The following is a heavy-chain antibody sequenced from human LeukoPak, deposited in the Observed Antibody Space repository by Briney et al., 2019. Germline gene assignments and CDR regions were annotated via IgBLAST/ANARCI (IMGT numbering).Heavy chain of an antibody. J-gene: IGHJ5*02. CDR3: ARGRRPGLFTRGWFDP. CDR2: IIPIFGTA. Sequence: GASVKVSCKASGGTFSSYTISWVRQAPGQGLEWMGGIIPIFGTANYAQKFQGRVTITADKSTSTAYMELSSLRSEDTAVYYCARGRRPGLFTRGWFDPWGQGTLVTVSS. V-gene: IGHV1-69*06. D-gene: IGHD3-22*01. CDR1: GGTFSSYT.